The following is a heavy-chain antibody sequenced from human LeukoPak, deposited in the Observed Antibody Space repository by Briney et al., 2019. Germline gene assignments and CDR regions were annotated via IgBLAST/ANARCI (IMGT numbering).Heavy chain of an antibody. D-gene: IGHD4-17*01. CDR2: INSDGSST. CDR1: GFTFSSYW. CDR3: ARVGDYYGDYVRFDY. Sequence: GGSLRLSCAASGFTFSSYWMHWVRQAPGKGLVWVSRINSDGSSTSYADSVKGRFTISRDNAKNTLYLQMNSLRAEDTAVYCCARVGDYYGDYVRFDYWGQGTLVTVSS. V-gene: IGHV3-74*01. J-gene: IGHJ4*01.